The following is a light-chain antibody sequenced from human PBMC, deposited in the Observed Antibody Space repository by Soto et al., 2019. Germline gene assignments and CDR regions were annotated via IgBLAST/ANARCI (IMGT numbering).Light chain of an antibody. CDR1: SSDVGASNY. V-gene: IGLV2-14*03. Sequence: QSALTQPASVSGSPGHSITISCTGTSSDVGASNYVSWYQHHPGKAPKLIIYDVSHRPSGVSDRFSGSKSGNTASLTISGVQVGDEADYYCCSCGGGSAAVLFGGGTKVTVL. CDR3: CSCGGGSAAVL. J-gene: IGLJ3*02. CDR2: DVS.